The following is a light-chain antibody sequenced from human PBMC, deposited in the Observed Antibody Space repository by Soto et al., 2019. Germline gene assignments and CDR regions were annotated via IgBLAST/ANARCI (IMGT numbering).Light chain of an antibody. CDR1: QSVDSY. CDR3: QQRRNWPLT. CDR2: DVS. Sequence: EIVLTQSPATLSLSPGERATLSCRASQSVDSYLTGYQQKPGQAPRLLIYDVSKRATGIPVRFSGSGSGTYFTVIISRLDPDDVALYYCQQRRNWPLTFGGGTKVEIK. V-gene: IGKV3-11*01. J-gene: IGKJ4*01.